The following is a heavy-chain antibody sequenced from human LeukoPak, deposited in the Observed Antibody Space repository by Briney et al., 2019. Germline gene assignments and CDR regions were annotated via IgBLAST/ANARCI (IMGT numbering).Heavy chain of an antibody. J-gene: IGHJ4*02. Sequence: PSETLSLTCTVSGGSISGSTYYWDWIRQAPGKGLGWIGSIYYNGRTYYNPSLKSRLTISIDTSKNQFSLKLSSVTAADTAIYYCARYDFWSGPHRGYLDYWGQGILVTVSS. CDR1: GGSISGSTYY. D-gene: IGHD3-3*01. V-gene: IGHV4-39*07. CDR2: IYYNGRT. CDR3: ARYDFWSGPHRGYLDY.